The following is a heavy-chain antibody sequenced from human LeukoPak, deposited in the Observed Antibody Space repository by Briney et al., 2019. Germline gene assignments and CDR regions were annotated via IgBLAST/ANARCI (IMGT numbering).Heavy chain of an antibody. D-gene: IGHD6-19*01. CDR1: GGSISSSNW. CDR3: ASPQYSSGWYGDGY. Sequence: SETLSHTCAVSGGSISSSNWWCLVRQPPGKRLELIGEIYHSGSTNYSPYLKSRVTISVDKSKNQFSLKLSSVTAADTAVYYCASPQYSSGWYGDGYWGQGTLVTVSS. CDR2: IYHSGST. V-gene: IGHV4-4*02. J-gene: IGHJ4*02.